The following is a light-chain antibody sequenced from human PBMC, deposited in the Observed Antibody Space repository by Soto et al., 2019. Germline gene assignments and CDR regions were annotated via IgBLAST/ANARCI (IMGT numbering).Light chain of an antibody. CDR3: QQYNNWPILT. CDR1: QSVSSN. Sequence: EIVMTQSPATLSVSPGERATLSCRASQSVSSNLAWYQQKPGQAPRLLIYGASTRATGIPARFSGSGSGTEFTLTISSLQSEDFAVYYCQQYNNWPILTFGGGT. J-gene: IGKJ4*01. CDR2: GAS. V-gene: IGKV3-15*01.